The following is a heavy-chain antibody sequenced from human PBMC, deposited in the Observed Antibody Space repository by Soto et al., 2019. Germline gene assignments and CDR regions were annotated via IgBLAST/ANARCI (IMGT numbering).Heavy chain of an antibody. J-gene: IGHJ4*02. Sequence: SETLSLTCAVSGGSISSGGYSWSWIRQPPGKGLEWIGYIYHSGSTYYNPSLKSRVTISVDRSKNQFSLKLSSVTAADTAVYYCASTRTYDFWSGYSAVFDYWGQGTLVTVSS. CDR2: IYHSGST. D-gene: IGHD3-3*01. CDR3: ASTRTYDFWSGYSAVFDY. V-gene: IGHV4-30-2*01. CDR1: GGSISSGGYS.